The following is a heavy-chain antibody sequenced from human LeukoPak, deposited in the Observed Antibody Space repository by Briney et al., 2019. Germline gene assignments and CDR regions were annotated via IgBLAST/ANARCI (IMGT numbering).Heavy chain of an antibody. V-gene: IGHV3-7*01. CDR3: AKGGHFNFDY. CDR2: IKEDGSDK. Sequence: GSLRLSCAASGFTFSTYRMKWVRQAPGKGLEWVASIKEDGSDKYYVDSVKGRFSISRDNAKNSLYLQMNSLRTEDTAVYYCAKGGHFNFDYWGQGTLVTVSS. CDR1: GFTFSTYR. J-gene: IGHJ4*02. D-gene: IGHD5-12*01.